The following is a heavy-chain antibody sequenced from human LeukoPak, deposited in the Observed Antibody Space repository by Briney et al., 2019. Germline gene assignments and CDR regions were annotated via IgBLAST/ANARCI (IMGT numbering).Heavy chain of an antibody. J-gene: IGHJ4*02. CDR2: ISGSGGST. V-gene: IGHV3-23*01. CDR1: GFTFSSYA. Sequence: GGSLRLSCAASGFTFSSYAMSWVRQAPGKGLEWVSAISGSGGSTYYADSVKGRFTISRDNSKNTLYLQMNSLRAEDTAVYYCAKQLEGYGGNSPDFDYWGQGTLVTVSS. D-gene: IGHD4-23*01. CDR3: AKQLEGYGGNSPDFDY.